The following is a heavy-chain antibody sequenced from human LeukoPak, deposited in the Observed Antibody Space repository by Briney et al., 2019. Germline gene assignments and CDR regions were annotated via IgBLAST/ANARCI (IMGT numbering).Heavy chain of an antibody. J-gene: IGHJ4*02. V-gene: IGHV3-21*01. Sequence: GSLRLSCAASGFTFSSYSMNWVRQAPGKGLEWVSSISSSSSYIYYADSVKGRFTISRDNAKNSLYLQMNSLRAEDTAVYYCARDQLAYYDFWSGYYTGEWGQGTLVTVSS. D-gene: IGHD3-3*01. CDR1: GFTFSSYS. CDR3: ARDQLAYYDFWSGYYTGE. CDR2: ISSSSSYI.